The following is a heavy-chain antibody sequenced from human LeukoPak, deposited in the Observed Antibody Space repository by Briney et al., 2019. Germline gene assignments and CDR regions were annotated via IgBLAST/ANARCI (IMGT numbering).Heavy chain of an antibody. D-gene: IGHD3-10*01. CDR2: ISGSGGST. Sequence: GGSLRLSCAASGFTFDDYGMSWVRQAPGKGLEWVSAISGSGGSTYYADSVKGRFTISRDNSKNTLYLQMNSLRAEDTAVYYCAKELLWFGESHDAFDIWGQGTMVTVSS. CDR3: AKELLWFGESHDAFDI. CDR1: GFTFDDYG. J-gene: IGHJ3*02. V-gene: IGHV3-23*01.